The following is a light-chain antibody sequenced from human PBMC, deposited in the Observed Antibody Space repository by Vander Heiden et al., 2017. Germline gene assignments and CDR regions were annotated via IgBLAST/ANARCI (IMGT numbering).Light chain of an antibody. CDR2: AAS. J-gene: IGKJ2*01. CDR1: QSVSSN. CDR3: KQYNNWPPVT. V-gene: IGKV3-15*01. Sequence: EIVLTQSPATLSVSPGERATLPCRASQSVSSNLAWYQQRPGQAPRLLIYAASTRATGVPARFSGSGSGTEFTLTISSLQSEDFAVYYCKQYNNWPPVTFGQGTKVDIK.